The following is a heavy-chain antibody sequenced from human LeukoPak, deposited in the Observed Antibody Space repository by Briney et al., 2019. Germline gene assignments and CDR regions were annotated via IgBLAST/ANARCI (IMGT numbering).Heavy chain of an antibody. CDR1: GFTFSSYS. CDR3: ARDGVPVYSGSHYDAFDI. D-gene: IGHD1-26*01. Sequence: GGSLRLSCAASGFTFSSYSMNWVRQAPGKGLEWVSSISSSSYIYYADSVKGRFTISRDNAKNSLYLQMNSLRAEDTAVYYCARDGVPVYSGSHYDAFDIWGQGTMVTVSS. V-gene: IGHV3-21*01. J-gene: IGHJ3*02. CDR2: ISSSSYI.